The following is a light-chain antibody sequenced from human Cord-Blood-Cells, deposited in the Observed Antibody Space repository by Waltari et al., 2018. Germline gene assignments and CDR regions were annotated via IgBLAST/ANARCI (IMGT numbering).Light chain of an antibody. Sequence: QSALTQPASVSGSPGQSITISCTGTSSDVGGYNYVSWYQQHPGKAPKLMIYDVSKRPPGVSNRFSGSKSGNTASLTISGLQAEDEADYYCSSYTSSSTEVFGTGTKVTVL. CDR1: SSDVGGYNY. J-gene: IGLJ1*01. CDR3: SSYTSSSTEV. CDR2: DVS. V-gene: IGLV2-14*01.